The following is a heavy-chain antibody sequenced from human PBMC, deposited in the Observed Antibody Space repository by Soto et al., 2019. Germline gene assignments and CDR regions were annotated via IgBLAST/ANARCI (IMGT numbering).Heavy chain of an antibody. CDR3: ARCSLVVVPAPGFDP. Sequence: SETLSLTCTASGGSISSGGYYWSWIRQHPGKGLEWIGYIYYSGSTYYNPSLKSRVTISVDTSKNQFSLKLSSVSAADTALYYCARCSLVVVPAPGFDPWGRGTLVTVSS. CDR1: GGSISSGGYY. J-gene: IGHJ5*02. V-gene: IGHV4-31*03. CDR2: IYYSGST. D-gene: IGHD2-2*01.